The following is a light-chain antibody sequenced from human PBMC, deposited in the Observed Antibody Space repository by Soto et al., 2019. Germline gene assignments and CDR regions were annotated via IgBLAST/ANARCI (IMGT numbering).Light chain of an antibody. J-gene: IGKJ5*01. CDR3: QQYGSSPSIT. CDR1: QSVSSSS. V-gene: IGKV3-20*01. Sequence: EIVLTQSPGTLSLSPGERATLSCRASQSVSSSSLAWYQQKPGQAPRLLIYGASSRATDIPDRFSGSGSGTDFTLTISTREPEDFAVYYCQQYGSSPSITFGQGTRLEIK. CDR2: GAS.